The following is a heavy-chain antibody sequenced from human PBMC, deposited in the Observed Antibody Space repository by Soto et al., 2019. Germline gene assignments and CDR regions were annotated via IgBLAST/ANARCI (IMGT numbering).Heavy chain of an antibody. D-gene: IGHD3-16*01. CDR3: ARHWGPAYVYYFDY. Sequence: PSETLSLPCTVSGGANSSRSYYWGWIRQPPGRGLEWIGSIYYSGSTYYNPSLKSRVTISVDTSKNQFSLKLSSVTAADTAVYYCARHWGPAYVYYFDYWGQGTLVPASS. CDR1: GGANSSRSYY. V-gene: IGHV4-39*01. J-gene: IGHJ4*02. CDR2: IYYSGST.